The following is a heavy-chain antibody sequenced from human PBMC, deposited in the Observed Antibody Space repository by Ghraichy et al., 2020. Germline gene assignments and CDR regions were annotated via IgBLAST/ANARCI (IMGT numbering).Heavy chain of an antibody. CDR2: IYYSGST. J-gene: IGHJ6*02. CDR3: ARVRYSSGWWNYYYGMDV. Sequence: QTLSLTCTVSGGSISSYYWSWIRQPPGKGLEWIGYIYYSGSTNYNPSLKSRVTISVDTSKNQFSLKLSSVTAADTAVYYCARVRYSSGWWNYYYGMDVWGQGTTVTVSS. V-gene: IGHV4-59*01. CDR1: GGSISSYY. D-gene: IGHD6-19*01.